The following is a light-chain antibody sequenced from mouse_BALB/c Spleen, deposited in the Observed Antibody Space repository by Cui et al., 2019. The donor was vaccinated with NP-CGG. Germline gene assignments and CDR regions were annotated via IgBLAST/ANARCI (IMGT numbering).Light chain of an antibody. Sequence: QVFVTQELPLPTSPGETVTLTCRSSTGAVTTSNYANWVQEKPDHLFPGLIGGTNNRPPGVPARFSGSLIGDKAALTITGAQTEDETIYFCALWYSNHWVFGGGTKLTVL. CDR2: GTN. V-gene: IGLV1*01. CDR1: TGAVTTSNY. J-gene: IGLJ1*01. CDR3: ALWYSNHWV.